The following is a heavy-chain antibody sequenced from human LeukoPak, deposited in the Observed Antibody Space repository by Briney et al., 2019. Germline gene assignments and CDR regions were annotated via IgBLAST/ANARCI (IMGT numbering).Heavy chain of an antibody. V-gene: IGHV4-39*07. CDR1: GGSISSSSYY. CDR2: IYYSGST. Sequence: SETLSLTCTVSGGSISSSSYYWGWIRQPPGKGLEWIGSIYYSGSTYYNPSLKSRVTISVDTSKNQFSLKLSSVTAADTAVYYCARVDLAESSGYEYNWFDPWGQGTLVTVSS. CDR3: ARVDLAESSGYEYNWFDP. J-gene: IGHJ5*02. D-gene: IGHD5-12*01.